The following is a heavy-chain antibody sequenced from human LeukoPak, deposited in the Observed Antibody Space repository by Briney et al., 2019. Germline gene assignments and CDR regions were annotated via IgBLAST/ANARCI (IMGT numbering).Heavy chain of an antibody. D-gene: IGHD5-18*01. J-gene: IGHJ4*02. CDR3: ARQYGYTYGPDY. CDR1: GGSISSYY. CDR2: IYYSGST. V-gene: IGHV4-59*08. Sequence: PSETLSLTCTVSGGSISSYYWNWIRQPPGKGLEWIDHIYYSGSTNYNPSLKSRVTISVDTSKDQFSLELSSVTAADTAVYYCARQYGYTYGPDYWGQGTLVTVSS.